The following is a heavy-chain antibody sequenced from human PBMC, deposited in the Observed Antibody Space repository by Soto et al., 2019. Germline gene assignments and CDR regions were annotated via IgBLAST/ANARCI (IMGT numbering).Heavy chain of an antibody. CDR2: INASGSP. CDR3: GGGRHYGSGSYSIRSVFQYYFYIDV. Sequence: QVQLQQWGAGLLKPSETLSLTCAVYGASLSGYYWTWIRQSPGKGLEWIAEINASGSPNYSPSLKSLVTISIVTSKNQFSLTLSSVTAADTAVYYCGGGRHYGSGSYSIRSVFQYYFYIDVWGKGTTVTVSS. V-gene: IGHV4-34*01. D-gene: IGHD3-10*01. J-gene: IGHJ6*03. CDR1: GASLSGYY.